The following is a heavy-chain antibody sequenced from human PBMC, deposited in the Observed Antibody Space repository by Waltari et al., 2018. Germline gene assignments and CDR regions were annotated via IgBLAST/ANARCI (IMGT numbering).Heavy chain of an antibody. CDR2: IRSKAYGGTT. V-gene: IGHV3-49*04. Sequence: EVQLVASGGGLVQPGRSLRLSCTASGFTFGDYAMGWVRQAPGKGLGWVGFIRSKAYGGTTEYAASVKGRFTISRDDSKSSAYLQMNSLKTEDTAVYYCTRIAAHLGFDYWGQGTLVTVSS. CDR3: TRIAAHLGFDY. J-gene: IGHJ4*02. CDR1: GFTFGDYA. D-gene: IGHD6-13*01.